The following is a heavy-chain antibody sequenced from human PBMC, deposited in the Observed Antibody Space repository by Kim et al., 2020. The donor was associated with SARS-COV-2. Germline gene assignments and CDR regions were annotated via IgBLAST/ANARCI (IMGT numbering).Heavy chain of an antibody. J-gene: IGHJ3*02. V-gene: IGHV3-30*04. CDR1: GFTFSSYA. D-gene: IGHD2-21*02. CDR3: ARVELEDVVVTAIVAYAFDI. CDR2: ISYDGSNK. Sequence: GGSLRLSCAASGFTFSSYAMHWVRQAPGKGLEWVAVISYDGSNKYYADSVKGRFTISRDNSKNTLYLQMNSLRAEDTAVYYCARVELEDVVVTAIVAYAFDIWGQGTMVTVSS.